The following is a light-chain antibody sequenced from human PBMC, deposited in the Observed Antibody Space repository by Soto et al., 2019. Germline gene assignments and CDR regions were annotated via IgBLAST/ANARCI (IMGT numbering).Light chain of an antibody. CDR1: RSDVGGYNY. Sequence: QSGLTQPGSVSGAPGQAITLSCTGTRSDVGGYNYVSWYQQHPGKAPKFMIYDVSNRPSGVSNRFSGPKSGNTASLTISGLQAEDEADYYCCSYTTSNTRQIVFGTGTKVTVL. CDR3: CSYTTSNTRQIV. J-gene: IGLJ1*01. V-gene: IGLV2-14*01. CDR2: DVS.